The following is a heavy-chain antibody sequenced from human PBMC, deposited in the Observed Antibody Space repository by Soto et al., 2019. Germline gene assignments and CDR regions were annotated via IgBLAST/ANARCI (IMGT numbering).Heavy chain of an antibody. D-gene: IGHD3-3*01. V-gene: IGHV3-33*03. CDR1: GFSFSSFG. CDR3: AKPSYDFWSGYYHPFDY. J-gene: IGHJ4*02. CDR2: IWYDGSLE. Sequence: QVQLVESGGGMVQPERSLRLSCAASGFSFSSFGMHWVRQAPDKGLEWVAIIWYDGSLEYYADSVKGRFTISRDNSKNTLYQQMNSLRVEDTAVYYCAKPSYDFWSGYYHPFDYWGQGTLVTVSS.